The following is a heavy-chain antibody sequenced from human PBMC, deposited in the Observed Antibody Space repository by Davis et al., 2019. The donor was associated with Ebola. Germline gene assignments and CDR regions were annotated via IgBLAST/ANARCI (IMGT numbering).Heavy chain of an antibody. CDR2: ISSRGTNI. J-gene: IGHJ6*03. V-gene: IGHV3-48*04. CDR3: ARERGPNSSSVYYYYYYMDV. CDR1: GFTFTSYA. Sequence: GESLKISCAASGFTFTSYAMDWVRQAPGKGLEWVSYISSRGTNIYYADSVKGRFTISRDIAKNSLYLQMNSLRAEDTAVYYCARERGPNSSSVYYYYYYMDVWGKGTTVTVSS. D-gene: IGHD6-6*01.